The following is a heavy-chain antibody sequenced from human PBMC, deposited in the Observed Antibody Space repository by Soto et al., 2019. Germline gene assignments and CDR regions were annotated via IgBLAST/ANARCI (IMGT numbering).Heavy chain of an antibody. D-gene: IGHD6-13*01. Sequence: PSETLSLTCTVSGGSISSGGYYWSWIRQHPGKGLEWIGYIYYSGSTYYNPSLKSRVTISVDTSKNQSSLKLSSVTAADTAVYYCARVGKSQQIDPWGQGTLVTVSS. CDR3: ARVGKSQQIDP. V-gene: IGHV4-31*03. J-gene: IGHJ5*02. CDR2: IYYSGST. CDR1: GGSISSGGYY.